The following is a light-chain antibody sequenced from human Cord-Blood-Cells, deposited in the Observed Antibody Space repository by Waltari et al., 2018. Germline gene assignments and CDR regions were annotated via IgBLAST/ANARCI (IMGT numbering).Light chain of an antibody. V-gene: IGLV1-40*01. CDR2: GNS. J-gene: IGLJ3*02. CDR1: RSNIRAGYE. CDR3: QSYDSSLSGWV. Sequence: QSVLTQPPSVSGAPGQRVTISCTGSRSNIRAGYELHWSQQLPGTAPKLHIYGNSNRPSGVPDRFSGSKSGTSASLAITGLQAEDEADYYCQSYDSSLSGWVFGGGTKLTVL.